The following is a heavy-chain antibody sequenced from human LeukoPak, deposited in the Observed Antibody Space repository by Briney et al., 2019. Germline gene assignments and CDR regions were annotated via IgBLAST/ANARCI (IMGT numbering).Heavy chain of an antibody. Sequence: ASVKVSCKASGYTFTGYYMHWVRQAPGQGLEWMGWINPNSGGTNYAQKFQGRVTMTRDTSISPAYMELSRLRSDDTAVYYCARMEDTAIPPFDYWGQGTLVTVSS. V-gene: IGHV1-2*02. CDR1: GYTFTGYY. D-gene: IGHD5-18*01. CDR2: INPNSGGT. J-gene: IGHJ4*02. CDR3: ARMEDTAIPPFDY.